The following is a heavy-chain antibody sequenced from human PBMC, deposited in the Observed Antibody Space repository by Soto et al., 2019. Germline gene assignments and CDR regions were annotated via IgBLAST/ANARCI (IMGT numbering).Heavy chain of an antibody. Sequence: SETLSLTCVVSGGSITSYHWIWVRQFPGKGLEWIAYTAYTGNTNYNPSLQSRVTISMDTSKNQLSLKLTSMTEADTAVYYCAREPDYYGSGSYYGGRSYYYGMDVWGQGTTVTVSS. CDR1: GGSITSYH. CDR2: TAYTGNT. CDR3: AREPDYYGSGSYYGGRSYYYGMDV. V-gene: IGHV4-59*01. J-gene: IGHJ6*02. D-gene: IGHD3-10*01.